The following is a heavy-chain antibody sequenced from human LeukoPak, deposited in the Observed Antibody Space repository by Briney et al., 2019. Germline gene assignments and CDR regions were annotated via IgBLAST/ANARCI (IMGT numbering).Heavy chain of an antibody. CDR2: INPNSGGT. CDR3: ARHSIPGKTPFDY. J-gene: IGHJ4*02. Sequence: ASVKVSCKASGYTFTGYYMHWVRQAPGQGLEWMGWINPNSGGTNYAQKFQGRVTMARDTSISTAYMELSRLRSDDTAVYYCARHSIPGKTPFDYWGQGTLVTVSS. CDR1: GYTFTGYY. V-gene: IGHV1-2*02. D-gene: IGHD1-20*01.